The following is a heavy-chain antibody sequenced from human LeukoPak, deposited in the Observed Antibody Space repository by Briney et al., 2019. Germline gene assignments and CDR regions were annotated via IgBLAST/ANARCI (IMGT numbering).Heavy chain of an antibody. CDR3: ARGLPLVSRSWYPFDP. Sequence: ASVKVSCKASGYTFTSYYMHWVRQAPGQGLEWMGIINPSGGSTSYAQKFQGRVTMTRDTSTSTVYMELSSLRSEDTAVYYCARGLPLVSRSWYPFDPWDQGTLVTVSS. CDR2: INPSGGST. J-gene: IGHJ5*02. CDR1: GYTFTSYY. D-gene: IGHD6-13*01. V-gene: IGHV1-46*01.